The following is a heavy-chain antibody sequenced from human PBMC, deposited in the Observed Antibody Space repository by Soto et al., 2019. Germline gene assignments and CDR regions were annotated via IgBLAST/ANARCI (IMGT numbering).Heavy chain of an antibody. CDR3: ARRLGVYTWNDGYFDY. Sequence: SGPTLVNPTQSLRLTCTFSGFSLRTSGLCVGWIRQPPGKALELLVLIYWDNDKRYSPSLKTRLTVTKDTSKNQVVLTMTNMDPVETATYYYARRLGVYTWNDGYFDYWGEGELGTVSS. V-gene: IGHV2-5*02. CDR2: IYWDNDK. CDR1: GFSLRTSGLC. D-gene: IGHD1-1*01. J-gene: IGHJ4*02.